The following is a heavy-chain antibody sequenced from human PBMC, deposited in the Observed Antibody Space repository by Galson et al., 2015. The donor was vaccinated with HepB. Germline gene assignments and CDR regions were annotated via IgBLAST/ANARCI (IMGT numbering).Heavy chain of an antibody. CDR2: IYYSGST. V-gene: IGHV4-59*08. CDR3: ARHDSGYDSTVIFDY. D-gene: IGHD5-12*01. J-gene: IGHJ4*02. Sequence: TLSLTCTVSGGSISSYYWSWIRQPPGKGLEWVGYIYYSGSTNYNPSLKSRVTISVDTSKNQFSLKLSSVTAADTAVYYCARHDSGYDSTVIFDYWGQGTLVTVSS. CDR1: GGSISSYY.